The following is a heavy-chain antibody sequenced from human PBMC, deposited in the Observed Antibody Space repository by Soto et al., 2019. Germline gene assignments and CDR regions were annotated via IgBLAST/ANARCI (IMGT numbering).Heavy chain of an antibody. V-gene: IGHV3-23*01. Sequence: EVQLLESGGGVVQPGGSLRLSCAASGFIFSNYAMSWVRQAPGKGLEWVSVISGSGATTYYADSVKGRFTISRDNSKNTLYLQVNSLTVEDMAVYFCARDGQSVRMVRGDLDYWGQGTLVTVS. CDR2: ISGSGATT. CDR3: ARDGQSVRMVRGDLDY. CDR1: GFIFSNYA. D-gene: IGHD3-10*01. J-gene: IGHJ4*02.